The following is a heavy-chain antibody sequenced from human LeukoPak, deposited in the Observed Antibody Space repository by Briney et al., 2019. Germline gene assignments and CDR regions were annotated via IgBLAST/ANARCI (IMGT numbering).Heavy chain of an antibody. CDR3: ARAVMGELFL. CDR1: GGSISSYY. D-gene: IGHD3-16*01. CDR2: IYHSGST. J-gene: IGHJ3*01. Sequence: SETLSLTCTVSGGSISSYYWSWIRQPPGKGLEWIGSIYHSGSTYYNPSLKSRVTISVDTSKNQFSLKLSSVTAADTAVYYCARAVMGELFLWGQGTMVTVSS. V-gene: IGHV4-59*04.